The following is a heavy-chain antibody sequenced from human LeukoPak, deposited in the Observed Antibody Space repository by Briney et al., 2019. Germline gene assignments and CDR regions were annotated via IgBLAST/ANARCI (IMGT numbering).Heavy chain of an antibody. V-gene: IGHV3-7*01. J-gene: IGHJ3*02. CDR3: AREGPPTSGGAFDI. CDR2: IKQDGSEK. D-gene: IGHD3-10*01. Sequence: GGSLRLSCAASGFTFSSHAMSWVRQAPGKGLEWVANIKQDGSEKYYVDSVKGRFTISRDNAKDSLYLQMNSLRAEDTSVYYCAREGPPTSGGAFDIWGQGTMVTVS. CDR1: GFTFSSHA.